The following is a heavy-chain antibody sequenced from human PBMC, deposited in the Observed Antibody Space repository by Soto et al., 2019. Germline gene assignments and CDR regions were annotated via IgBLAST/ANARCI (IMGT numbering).Heavy chain of an antibody. CDR2: INPATGNT. D-gene: IGHD2-2*01. CDR1: GYSFTQYA. Sequence: QVQLVQSGAEVRKPGASVTVSCKASGYSFTQYAIHWVRQAPGRSLEWLGWINPATGNTKYSEKFQGRVTFTRDTAATTAYMELSSLRSEDAGLYYCARDKITPGGHFYQFGMDVWGQGTTVTVSS. V-gene: IGHV1-3*01. J-gene: IGHJ6*02. CDR3: ARDKITPGGHFYQFGMDV.